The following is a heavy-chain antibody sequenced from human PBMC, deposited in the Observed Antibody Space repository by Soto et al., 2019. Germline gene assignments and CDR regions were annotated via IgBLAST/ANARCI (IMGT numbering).Heavy chain of an antibody. Sequence: GGSLRLSCAASGFTFGNYCMTWVRQAPGKGLEWVANIKGDGSAKSYLDSVRGRFTVSRDNAENSLFLQMNILRAEDTALYYCAKHLTVIVALTTADYWGQGTLVTVSS. D-gene: IGHD3-22*01. J-gene: IGHJ4*02. V-gene: IGHV3-7*05. CDR3: AKHLTVIVALTTADY. CDR2: IKGDGSAK. CDR1: GFTFGNYC.